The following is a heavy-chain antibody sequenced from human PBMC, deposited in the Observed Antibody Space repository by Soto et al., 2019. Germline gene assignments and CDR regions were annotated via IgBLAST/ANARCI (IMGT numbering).Heavy chain of an antibody. J-gene: IGHJ6*02. D-gene: IGHD3-22*01. Sequence: GGSLRLSCDASGFTLSGFSMHWVRQAPGQGLEWVAVISNDGTNQYYSESVKGRFTISRDNSKNTLYLQMNNLRAEDTAVYYCAKAYYYDSSGYYDNYYAMDVWGQGTTVTVSS. CDR3: AKAYYYDSSGYYDNYYAMDV. CDR1: GFTLSGFS. CDR2: ISNDGTNQ. V-gene: IGHV3-30*18.